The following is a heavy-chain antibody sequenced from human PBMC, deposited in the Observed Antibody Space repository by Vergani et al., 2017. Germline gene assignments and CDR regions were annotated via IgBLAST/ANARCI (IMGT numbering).Heavy chain of an antibody. V-gene: IGHV4-31*03. CDR1: GGSISSGGYY. CDR3: ARVDYDFWMGGFDP. Sequence: QVQLQESCPGLVKPSQTLSLTCTVSGGSISSGGYYLSWIRQHPGKGLEWIGYIYYSGSTYYNPSLKSRVTISVDTSKNQFSLKLSSVTAADTAVYYCARVDYDFWMGGFDPWGQGTLVTVSS. J-gene: IGHJ5*02. CDR2: IYYSGST. D-gene: IGHD3-3*01.